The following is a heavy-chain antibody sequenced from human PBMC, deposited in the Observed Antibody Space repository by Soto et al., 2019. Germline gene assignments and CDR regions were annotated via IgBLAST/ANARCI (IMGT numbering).Heavy chain of an antibody. D-gene: IGHD3-10*01. J-gene: IGHJ3*02. Sequence: GGSLRLSCAASGFTFSSYAMHWVRQAPGKGLEWVAVISYDGSNKYYSDSVKGRFTISRGYYKNTLYLQMNSQRAEDTAVYYYATGIFPGHGSGSYYNAFDIWGQGTMVTVSS. CDR3: ATGIFPGHGSGSYYNAFDI. CDR2: ISYDGSNK. V-gene: IGHV3-30*04. CDR1: GFTFSSYA.